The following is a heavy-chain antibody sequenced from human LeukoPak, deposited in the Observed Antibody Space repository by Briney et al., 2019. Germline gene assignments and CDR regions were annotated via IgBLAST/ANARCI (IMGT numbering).Heavy chain of an antibody. CDR1: GGSISSYY. V-gene: IGHV4-59*01. Sequence: PSGTLSLTCTVSGGSISSYYWSWIRPPPGKGLEWIGYIYYSGSTNYNPSLKSRVTISVDTSKKQFSLKLSSVTAADTAVYYCARRGYYCNGMDVWGQGTTVTVSS. CDR2: IYYSGST. J-gene: IGHJ6*02. CDR3: ARRGYYCNGMDV.